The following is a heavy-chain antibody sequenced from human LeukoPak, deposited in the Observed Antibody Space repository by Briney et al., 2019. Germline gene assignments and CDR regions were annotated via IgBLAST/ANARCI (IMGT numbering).Heavy chain of an antibody. J-gene: IGHJ4*02. V-gene: IGHV4-61*02. D-gene: IGHD4-11*01. CDR2: IYTSGST. CDR3: ARGPTTVTRAFDY. Sequence: PSETLSLTCTVSGSSISSSSYYWSWIRQPAGKGLEWVGRIYTSGSTNYNPSLKSRVTMSVDTSKNQFSLKLSSVTAADTAVYYCARGPTTVTRAFDYWGQGTLVTVSS. CDR1: GSSISSSSYY.